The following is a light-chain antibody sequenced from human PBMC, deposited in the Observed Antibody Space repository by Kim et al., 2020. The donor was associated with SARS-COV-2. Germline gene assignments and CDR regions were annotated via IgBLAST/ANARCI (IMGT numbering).Light chain of an antibody. CDR2: AAS. CDR3: QQCNGVPWT. J-gene: IGKJ1*01. V-gene: IGKV1-27*01. CDR1: QGINNY. Sequence: DIQMTQSPSSLSASVGDRVTITCRASQGINNYLDWYQQKPGKVPKLLIYAASALQSGVPTRFSGSGSGTDFTLTISSLQPDYCQQCNGVPWTFGQGTKVEIK.